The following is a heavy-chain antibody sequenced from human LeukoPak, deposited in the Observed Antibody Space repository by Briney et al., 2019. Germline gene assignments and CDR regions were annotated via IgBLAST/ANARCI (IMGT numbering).Heavy chain of an antibody. J-gene: IGHJ3*02. Sequence: SETLSLTCAVYGGSFSGYYWSWIRQPPGKGLEWIGEINHGGSTNYNPSLESRVTISVDTSKNQFSLKLSSVTAADTAVYYCARAKTGTTRRGAFDIWGQGTMVTVSS. CDR2: INHGGST. V-gene: IGHV4-34*01. CDR1: GGSFSGYY. D-gene: IGHD1-7*01. CDR3: ARAKTGTTRRGAFDI.